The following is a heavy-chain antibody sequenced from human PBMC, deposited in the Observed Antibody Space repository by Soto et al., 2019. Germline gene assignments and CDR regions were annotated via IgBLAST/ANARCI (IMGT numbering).Heavy chain of an antibody. CDR1: GYTFTSYY. Sequence: ASVKVSCKASGYTFTSYYMHWVRQAPGQGLEWMGIINPSGGSTSYAQKFQGRVTMTRDKSTSTVYMELSSLRSEDTAVYYCARAYDSSGYYQRAEYFQHWGQGTLVTVSS. V-gene: IGHV1-46*01. CDR2: INPSGGST. D-gene: IGHD3-22*01. CDR3: ARAYDSSGYYQRAEYFQH. J-gene: IGHJ1*01.